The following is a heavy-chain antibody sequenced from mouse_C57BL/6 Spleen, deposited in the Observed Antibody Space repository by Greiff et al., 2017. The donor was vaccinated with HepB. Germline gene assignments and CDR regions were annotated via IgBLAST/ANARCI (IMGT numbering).Heavy chain of an antibody. Sequence: VQLQESGAGLVKPGASVKLSCKASGYTFTEYTIHWVKQRSGQGLEWIGWFYPGSGSIKYNEKFKDKATLTADKSSSTVYMELSRLTSEDSAVYFCARHEGPYYYGSSYYFDYWGQGTTLTVSS. J-gene: IGHJ2*01. CDR1: GYTFTEYT. CDR2: FYPGSGSI. V-gene: IGHV1-62-2*01. D-gene: IGHD1-1*01. CDR3: ARHEGPYYYGSSYYFDY.